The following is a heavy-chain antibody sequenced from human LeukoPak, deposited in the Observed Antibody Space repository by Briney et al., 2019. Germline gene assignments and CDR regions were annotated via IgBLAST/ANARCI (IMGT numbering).Heavy chain of an antibody. V-gene: IGHV3-74*01. J-gene: IGHJ3*02. D-gene: IGHD2-15*01. CDR2: INSDGSST. CDR3: AREGEDLSSGDEYDAFDI. Sequence: GGSLRLSCAASGFTFSNAWMHWVRQAPGKGLVWVSRINSDGSSTSYADSVKGRFTISRDNAKNTLYLQMNSPRVEDTAVYYCAREGEDLSSGDEYDAFDIWGQGTMVTVSS. CDR1: GFTFSNAW.